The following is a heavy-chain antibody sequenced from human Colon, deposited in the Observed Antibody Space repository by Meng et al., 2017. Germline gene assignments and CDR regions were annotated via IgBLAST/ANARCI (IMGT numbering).Heavy chain of an antibody. V-gene: IGHV1-3*01. Sequence: ASAKVSCKASGYSFTNYALHWLRQAPGQRLEWMGWIYPGNGNTKYSQKFQGRVTRTRDTSATTVYMELSGLRSEETAVYYCARITVAGLGRFFDYWGQGTLVTVSS. CDR1: GYSFTNYA. D-gene: IGHD6-19*01. J-gene: IGHJ4*02. CDR3: ARITVAGLGRFFDY. CDR2: IYPGNGNT.